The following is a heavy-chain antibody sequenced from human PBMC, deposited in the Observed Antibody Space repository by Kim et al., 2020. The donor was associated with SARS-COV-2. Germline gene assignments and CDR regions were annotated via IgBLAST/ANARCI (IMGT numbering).Heavy chain of an antibody. D-gene: IGHD6-19*01. CDR1: GFTFSSYG. V-gene: IGHV3-33*06. J-gene: IGHJ2*01. CDR2: IWYDGSNK. Sequence: GGSLRPSCAASGFTFSSYGMHWVRQAPGKGLEWVAVIWYDGSNKYYADSVKGRFTISRDNSKNTLYLQMNSLRAEDTAVYYCAKGTVAVADDWYFDLWGR. CDR3: AKGTVAVADDWYFDL.